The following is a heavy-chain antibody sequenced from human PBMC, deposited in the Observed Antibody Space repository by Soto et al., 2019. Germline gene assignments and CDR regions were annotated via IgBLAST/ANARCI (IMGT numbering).Heavy chain of an antibody. CDR1: GYTFTACY. D-gene: IGHD3-10*01. J-gene: IGHJ4*02. Sequence: ASVKVSCKASGYTFTACYVHWVRQAPGQGLEWMGWINPNNGGTYYAQKFQGRVTMTSDTSISTAYMELSRLRSDDTAVYYCATSLTMARGLDYWGQGTLVTVSS. CDR3: ATSLTMARGLDY. V-gene: IGHV1-2*02. CDR2: INPNNGGT.